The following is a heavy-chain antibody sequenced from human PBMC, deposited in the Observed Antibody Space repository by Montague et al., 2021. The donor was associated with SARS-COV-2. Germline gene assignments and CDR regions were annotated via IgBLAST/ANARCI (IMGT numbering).Heavy chain of an antibody. J-gene: IGHJ3*02. D-gene: IGHD5-18*01. V-gene: IGHV4-59*01. CDR1: GGSISSYY. Sequence: SETLSLTCTVSGGSISSYYWSWIRQPPGKGLEWIGYIYYIGSTNYNPSLKSRVTIPLDTSKNQFSLKLNSVTAADTAVYYCARGCYGPDAFDIWGQGTMVTVSS. CDR3: ARGCYGPDAFDI. CDR2: IYYIGST.